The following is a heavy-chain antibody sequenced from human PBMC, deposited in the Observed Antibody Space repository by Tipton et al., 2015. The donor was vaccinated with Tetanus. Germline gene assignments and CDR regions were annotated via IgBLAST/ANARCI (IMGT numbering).Heavy chain of an antibody. CDR3: ARDPWLDY. CDR1: GDSISSGPYS. V-gene: IGHV4-31*03. Sequence: TLSLTCTVSGDSISSGPYSWSWLRQHPGKGLELIGYIYYSGTSYISPSLTRRVSIAVDTSRNQFSLNLTSVTAADTAVYYCARDPWLDYWGQGTLVTVSS. CDR2: IYYSGTS. J-gene: IGHJ4*02.